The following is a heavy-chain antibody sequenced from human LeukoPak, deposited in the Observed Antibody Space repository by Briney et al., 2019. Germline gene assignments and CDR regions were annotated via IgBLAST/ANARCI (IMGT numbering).Heavy chain of an antibody. CDR1: GGSISSYY. CDR3: ARMRVEIGYYYGMDV. J-gene: IGHJ6*02. Sequence: SETLSLTCTVSGGSISSYYWSWIRQPPGKGLEWIGYIYYSGSTNYNSSLKSRVTISVDTSKNQFSLKLSSVTAADTAVYYCARMRVEIGYYYGMDVWGQGTTVTVSS. V-gene: IGHV4-59*01. CDR2: IYYSGST. D-gene: IGHD5-24*01.